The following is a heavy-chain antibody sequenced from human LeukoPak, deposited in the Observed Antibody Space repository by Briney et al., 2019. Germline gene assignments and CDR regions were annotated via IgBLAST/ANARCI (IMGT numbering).Heavy chain of an antibody. CDR1: GFTFGDYT. V-gene: IGHV3-49*04. D-gene: IGHD2-2*01. J-gene: IGHJ4*02. CDR2: IRSNTYGGTT. CDR3: ARARRSDRSSRSPLY. Sequence: GGSLRLSCTASGFTFGDYTMNWVRQAPGKGLEWIGFIRSNTYGGTTEYAASVEGRFTISRDDSKSIAYLQMSSLQSEDTAVYYCARARRSDRSSRSPLYWGQGTLVTVSS.